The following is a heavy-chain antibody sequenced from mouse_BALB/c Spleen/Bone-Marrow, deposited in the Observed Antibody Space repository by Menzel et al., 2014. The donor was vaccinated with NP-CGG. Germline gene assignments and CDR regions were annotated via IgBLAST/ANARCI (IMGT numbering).Heavy chain of an antibody. Sequence: QVQLKQSGAELVRPGTSGKVSCKASGYAFTNYLIEWVKQRPGQGLEWIGVINPGSGGTNYNEKFKGKATLTADKSSSTAYMQLSSLTSDDSAVYFCARYRYDGTFAYWGQGTLVTVSA. CDR2: INPGSGGT. V-gene: IGHV1-54*01. CDR3: ARYRYDGTFAY. D-gene: IGHD2-14*01. CDR1: GYAFTNYL. J-gene: IGHJ3*01.